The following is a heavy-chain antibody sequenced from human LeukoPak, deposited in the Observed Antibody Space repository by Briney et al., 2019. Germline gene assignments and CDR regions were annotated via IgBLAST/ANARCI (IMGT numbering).Heavy chain of an antibody. CDR3: TTNGRYSRSDYYYYYGMDV. J-gene: IGHJ6*02. CDR1: GFTFSNAW. D-gene: IGHD1-26*01. Sequence: PGGSLRLSCAASGFTFSNAWMSWVRQAPGKGLEWVGRIKSKTDGGTTDYAAPVKGRFTISRDDSKNTLYLQMNSLKTEDTAVYYCTTNGRYSRSDYYYYYGMDVWGQGTTVTVSS. V-gene: IGHV3-15*01. CDR2: IKSKTDGGTT.